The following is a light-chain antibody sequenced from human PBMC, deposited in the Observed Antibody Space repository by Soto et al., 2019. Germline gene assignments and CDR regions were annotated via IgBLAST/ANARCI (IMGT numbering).Light chain of an antibody. V-gene: IGLV1-47*02. CDR2: TNN. Sequence: QSVLTQPPSASGTPGQRVTISCSGSSSNIGYNYVYWYQQLPGTAPKLLIYTNNQRPSGVPDRFSGSKSGTSASLVISGLRSEDEADYYCAAWDDSLSGYVFGTGTK. CDR1: SSNIGYNY. CDR3: AAWDDSLSGYV. J-gene: IGLJ1*01.